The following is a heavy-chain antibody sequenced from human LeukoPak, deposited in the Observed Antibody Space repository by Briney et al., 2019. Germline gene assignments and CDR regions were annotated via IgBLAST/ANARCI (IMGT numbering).Heavy chain of an antibody. V-gene: IGHV3-30-3*01. Sequence: SGRSLRLSCAASGFTFSSYAMNWVRQAPGKGLEWVAVISYDGSDKYYADSVKGRFTISRDNSKNTLYLQMKSLRDEDTAVYYCARVLGIVVVPSYGMDVWGQGTTVTASS. CDR2: ISYDGSDK. J-gene: IGHJ6*02. CDR3: ARVLGIVVVPSYGMDV. CDR1: GFTFSSYA. D-gene: IGHD2-2*03.